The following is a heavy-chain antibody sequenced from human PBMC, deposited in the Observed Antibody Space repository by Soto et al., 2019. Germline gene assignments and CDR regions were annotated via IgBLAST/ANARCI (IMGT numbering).Heavy chain of an antibody. CDR3: ARGHDFSSGFSYFDY. CDR2: VYYSGST. J-gene: IGHJ4*02. CDR1: GGSVSSGSHY. Sequence: QVQLQESGPGLVKPSETLSLTCTVSGGSVSSGSHYWSWIRQPPGKRLEWVGYVYYSGSTNYNPSLQSRVTISVDTSKNQFSLKLNSVTAADTAVYYCARGHDFSSGFSYFDYWGQGTLVTVSS. D-gene: IGHD3-3*01. V-gene: IGHV4-61*01.